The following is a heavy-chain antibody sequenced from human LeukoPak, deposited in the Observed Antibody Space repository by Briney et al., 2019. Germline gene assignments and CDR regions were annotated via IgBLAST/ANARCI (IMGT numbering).Heavy chain of an antibody. Sequence: PGGSLRLSCAASGFTVSSNYMSWVRQAPGKGLEWVSVIYSGGSTYYADSVKGRFTISRDNSKNTLYLQMNGLRAEDTAVYYCARDSPSRGWPLDYWGQGTLVTVSS. CDR2: IYSGGST. CDR1: GFTVSSNY. CDR3: ARDSPSRGWPLDY. V-gene: IGHV3-66*02. J-gene: IGHJ4*02. D-gene: IGHD6-19*01.